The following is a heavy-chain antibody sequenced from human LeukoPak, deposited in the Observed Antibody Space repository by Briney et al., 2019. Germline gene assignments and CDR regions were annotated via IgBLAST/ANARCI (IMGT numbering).Heavy chain of an antibody. V-gene: IGHV4-59*01. CDR2: IYYSGST. CDR1: AGSISSYY. Sequence: SETLSLTCTLSAGSISSYYWSWIRQPPGKGLEWIGYIYYSGSTNYNPSLKSRVTISVDTSKNQFSLKLSSVTAADTAVYYCARNDRIAAAPRGFDPWGQGTLVTVSS. CDR3: ARNDRIAAAPRGFDP. J-gene: IGHJ5*02. D-gene: IGHD6-13*01.